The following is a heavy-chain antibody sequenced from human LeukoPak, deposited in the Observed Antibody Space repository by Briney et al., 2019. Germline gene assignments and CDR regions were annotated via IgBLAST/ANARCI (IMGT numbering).Heavy chain of an antibody. CDR2: ISSDGSST. CDR3: ARAVRGSYSGYYYYYMDV. D-gene: IGHD1-26*01. CDR1: GFTFRNHW. Sequence: GGSLRLSCAASGFTFRNHWMHWVRQTPGKGLVWVSRISSDGSSTTYADSVKGRFTISRDNAKNTLYLQMNSLRAEDTAVYYCARAVRGSYSGYYYYYMDVWGKGTTVTVSS. J-gene: IGHJ6*03. V-gene: IGHV3-74*03.